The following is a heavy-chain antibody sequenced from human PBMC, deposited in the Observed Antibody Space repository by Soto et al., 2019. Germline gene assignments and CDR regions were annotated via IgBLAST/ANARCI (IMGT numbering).Heavy chain of an antibody. Sequence: PSETLSLTCTVSGGSISSSSYYWGWIRQPPGKGLEWIGSIYYSGSTYYNPSLKSRVTISVDTSKNQFSLKLSSVTAADTAVYYCARHITMIVESTFDYWGQGTLVTVSS. CDR3: ARHITMIVESTFDY. J-gene: IGHJ4*02. D-gene: IGHD3-22*01. V-gene: IGHV4-39*01. CDR2: IYYSGST. CDR1: GGSISSSSYY.